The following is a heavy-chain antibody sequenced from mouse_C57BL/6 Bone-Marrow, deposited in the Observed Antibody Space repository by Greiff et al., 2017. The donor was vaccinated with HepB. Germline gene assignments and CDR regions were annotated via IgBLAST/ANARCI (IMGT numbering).Heavy chain of an antibody. J-gene: IGHJ1*03. CDR1: GFTFHTYA. CDR2: LRSKSSNYAT. Sequence: GGGLVQPKGSLKLSCAASGFTFHTYAMHWVRQAPGKGLEWVARLRSKSSNYATYYADSVKDRFTISRDDSQSMLYLQMNNLKTEDTAMYYCVRVEGYYEDWYFDVWGTGTTVTVSS. CDR3: VRVEGYYEDWYFDV. D-gene: IGHD2-3*01. V-gene: IGHV10-3*01.